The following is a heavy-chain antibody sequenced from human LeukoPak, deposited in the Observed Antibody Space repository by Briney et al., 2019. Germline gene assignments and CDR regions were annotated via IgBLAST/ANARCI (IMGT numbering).Heavy chain of an antibody. J-gene: IGHJ3*02. V-gene: IGHV1-18*01. CDR2: VSAYNGDT. CDR3: ATGPKYYYDSSGYYGI. CDR1: GYTFSNYG. Sequence: ASVKVSCKASGYTFSNYGISWVRQALGQGLEWMGWVSAYNGDTSYVQKFQRRVTMTTDTSTSTGYMELRSLRSDDTAVYYCATGPKYYYDSSGYYGIWGQGTMVTVSS. D-gene: IGHD3-22*01.